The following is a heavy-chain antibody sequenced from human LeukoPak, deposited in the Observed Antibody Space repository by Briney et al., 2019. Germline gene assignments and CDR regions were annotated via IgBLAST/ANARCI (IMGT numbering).Heavy chain of an antibody. V-gene: IGHV3-23*01. CDR1: GFTFTNYA. J-gene: IGHJ4*02. Sequence: PGGSLRLSCAASGFTFTNYAMTWVRQAPGKGLEWISTISGSDDSTYYADSVKGRFTISRDNSKNTLYLQMNSLRAEDTAVYYCAKDRDIVVVVAAIFAYWGQGTLVTVSS. CDR2: ISGSDDST. D-gene: IGHD2-15*01. CDR3: AKDRDIVVVVAAIFAY.